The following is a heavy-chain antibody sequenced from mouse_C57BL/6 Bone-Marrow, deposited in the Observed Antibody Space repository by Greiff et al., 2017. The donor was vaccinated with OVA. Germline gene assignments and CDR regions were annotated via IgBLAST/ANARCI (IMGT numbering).Heavy chain of an antibody. CDR2: ISDGGSYT. CDR3: ERRVVTPKAY. V-gene: IGHV5-4*03. J-gene: IGHJ3*01. CDR1: GFTFSSYA. D-gene: IGHD1-1*01. Sequence: EVKLVESGGGLVKPGGSLKLSCAASGFTFSSYAMSWVRQTPEKRLEWVATISDGGSYTYYPDNVKGRFTISRDNAKNNLYLQMSHLKSEDTAMDYCERRVVTPKAYWGQGTLVTVSA.